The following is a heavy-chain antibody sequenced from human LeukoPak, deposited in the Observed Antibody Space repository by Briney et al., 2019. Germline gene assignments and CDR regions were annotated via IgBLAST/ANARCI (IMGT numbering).Heavy chain of an antibody. CDR3: ARVKGTARPFIFGMDV. D-gene: IGHD3-3*01. J-gene: IGHJ6*02. CDR2: INHSGST. V-gene: IGHV4-34*01. CDR1: GESFSGYY. Sequence: SETLSLTCAVYGESFSGYYWSWIRQPPGKGLEWIGEINHSGSTNYNPSLKSRVTISVDTSKNQFSLKLSSVTAADTAVYYCARVKGTARPFIFGMDVWGQGTTVTVSS.